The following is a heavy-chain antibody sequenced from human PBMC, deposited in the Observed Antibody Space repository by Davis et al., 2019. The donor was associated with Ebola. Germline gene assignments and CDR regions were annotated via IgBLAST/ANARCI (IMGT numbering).Heavy chain of an antibody. Sequence: ASVKVSCKASGYTFTSYGISWVRQAPGQGLEWMGWISAYNGNTNYAQKLQGRVTMTTDTSTSTAYMDLSRLGSEDTAVYYCAREPPKGECSGTSCYYAMDVWGLGTTVTVSS. CDR1: GYTFTSYG. J-gene: IGHJ6*02. V-gene: IGHV1-18*01. CDR2: ISAYNGNT. CDR3: AREPPKGECSGTSCYYAMDV. D-gene: IGHD2-2*01.